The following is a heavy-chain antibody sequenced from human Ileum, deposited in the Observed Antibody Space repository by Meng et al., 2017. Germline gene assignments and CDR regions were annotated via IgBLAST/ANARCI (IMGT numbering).Heavy chain of an antibody. CDR3: ARRVESGGKAFDI. CDR2: IYTGDSDT. V-gene: IGHV5-51*01. Sequence: GESLKISCKGSGYSFTSYWIAWVRQMPGKGLEWMGIIYTGDSDTRYSPSFQGQVTISADKSITTAYLQWSSLKASDTAMYYCARRVESGGKAFDIWGQGTMVTVSS. D-gene: IGHD5-24*01. J-gene: IGHJ3*02. CDR1: GYSFTSYW.